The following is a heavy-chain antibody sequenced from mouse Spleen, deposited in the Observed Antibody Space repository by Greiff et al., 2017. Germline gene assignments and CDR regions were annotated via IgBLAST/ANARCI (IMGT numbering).Heavy chain of an antibody. CDR2: ISSGSSTI. D-gene: IGHD2-2*01. J-gene: IGHJ3*01. V-gene: IGHV5-17*01. CDR1: GFTFSDYG. CDR3: ASGYDGAWFAY. Sequence: EVRLVESGGGLVKPGGSLKLSCAASGFTFSDYGMHWVRQAPEKGLEWVAYISSGSSTIYYADTVKGRFTISRDNAKNTLFLQMTSLRSEDTAMYYCASGYDGAWFAYWGQGTLVTVSA.